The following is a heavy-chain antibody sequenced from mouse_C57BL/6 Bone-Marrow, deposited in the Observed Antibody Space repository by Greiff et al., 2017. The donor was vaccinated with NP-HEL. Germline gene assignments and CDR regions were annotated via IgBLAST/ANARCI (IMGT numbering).Heavy chain of an antibody. Sequence: EVQLQQSGAELVRPGASVKLSCTASGFNIKDYYMHWVKQRPEQGLEWIGRIDPEDGDTAYAPKFQGKATMTADPSSNTAYLQLSSLTSEDTAVYYCTTYGDIFITTVVGGVYAMDYWGQGTSVTVSS. V-gene: IGHV14-1*01. D-gene: IGHD1-1*01. J-gene: IGHJ4*01. CDR2: IDPEDGDT. CDR1: GFNIKDYY. CDR3: TTYGDIFITTVVGGVYAMDY.